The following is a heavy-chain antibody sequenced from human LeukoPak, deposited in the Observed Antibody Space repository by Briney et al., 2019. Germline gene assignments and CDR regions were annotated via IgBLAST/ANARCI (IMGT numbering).Heavy chain of an antibody. J-gene: IGHJ4*02. CDR2: IKPDGSEK. D-gene: IGHD3-9*01. CDR1: GLTFSRHW. Sequence: GGSLGLSCAASGLTFSRHWMSWVRQAPGKGLEWVANIKPDGSEKYYVDSVRGRFTISRDNSRSSLYLQMNNLGAEDTALYYCASRPPTGYAYLGVFDYWGQGTLVTVSS. V-gene: IGHV3-7*01. CDR3: ASRPPTGYAYLGVFDY.